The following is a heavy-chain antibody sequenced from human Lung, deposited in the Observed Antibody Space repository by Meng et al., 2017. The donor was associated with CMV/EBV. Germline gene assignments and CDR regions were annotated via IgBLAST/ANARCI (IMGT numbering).Heavy chain of an antibody. J-gene: IGHJ2*01. CDR2: IWYDGSNK. D-gene: IGHD2-2*02. V-gene: IGHV3-33*06. CDR1: GFTFSSYG. CDR3: AKDAGQYCSSTSCYKDWGYFDL. Sequence: GGSLRLPCAASGFTFSSYGMHWVRQAPGKGLEWVAVIWYDGSNKYYADSVKGRLTISRDNSKNTLYLQMNSLRAEDTAVYYCAKDAGQYCSSTSCYKDWGYFDLWGRGXLVTVSS.